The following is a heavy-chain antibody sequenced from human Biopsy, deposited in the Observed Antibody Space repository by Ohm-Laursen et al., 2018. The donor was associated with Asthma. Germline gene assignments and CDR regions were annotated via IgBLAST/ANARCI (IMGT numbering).Heavy chain of an antibody. Sequence: RSLRLSCAASGFSFNSYGMHWVRQAPGKGLEWVAVMSFDGRQTYYADSVKGRFTIPRDNSKNTLYLQMNSLRAEDTAVYYCAKERYYDFWSGYPIWGQGTMVTVSS. CDR3: AKERYYDFWSGYPI. CDR1: GFSFNSYG. D-gene: IGHD3-3*01. J-gene: IGHJ3*02. V-gene: IGHV3-30*18. CDR2: MSFDGRQT.